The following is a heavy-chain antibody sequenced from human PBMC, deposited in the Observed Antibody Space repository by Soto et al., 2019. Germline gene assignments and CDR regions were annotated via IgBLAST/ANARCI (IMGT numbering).Heavy chain of an antibody. CDR1: GFTFSSYE. Sequence: LRLSCVASGFTFSSYEMNWVRQAPGKGLEWVSYISSSGTLIYYADSVKGRFTISRDNAKSSLYLQMNSLRAEDTAVYYCARAMSYDDSSGYHVDYWGQGTLVTVSS. J-gene: IGHJ4*02. CDR3: ARAMSYDDSSGYHVDY. V-gene: IGHV3-48*03. CDR2: ISSSGTLI. D-gene: IGHD3-22*01.